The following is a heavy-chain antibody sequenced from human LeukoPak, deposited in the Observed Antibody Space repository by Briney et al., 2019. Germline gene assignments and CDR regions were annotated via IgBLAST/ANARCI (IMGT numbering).Heavy chain of an antibody. V-gene: IGHV3-21*01. CDR1: GFTFSSYS. Sequence: GGSLRLSCAASGFTFSSYSMNWVRQAPGKGLEWVSSISSSSSYIYYADSVKGRFTISRDNAKNSLYLQMNSLRAEDTAVYYCASDAVYYGSGEDYRQNDAFDIWGQGTMVTVSS. D-gene: IGHD3-10*01. CDR3: ASDAVYYGSGEDYRQNDAFDI. CDR2: ISSSSSYI. J-gene: IGHJ3*02.